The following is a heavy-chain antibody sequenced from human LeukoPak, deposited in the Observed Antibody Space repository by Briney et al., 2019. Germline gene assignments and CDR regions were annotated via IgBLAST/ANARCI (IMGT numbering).Heavy chain of an antibody. V-gene: IGHV3-7*01. J-gene: IGHJ4*02. CDR3: ARDPTYYYDSSGYYPLDFDY. D-gene: IGHD3-22*01. Sequence: GGSLRLSCAASGFTFSSYWMSWVRQAPGKGLEWVANIKQDGGEKYYVDSVKGRFTISRDNAKNSLYLQMNSLRAEDTAVYYCARDPTYYYDSSGYYPLDFDYWGQGTLVTVSS. CDR1: GFTFSSYW. CDR2: IKQDGGEK.